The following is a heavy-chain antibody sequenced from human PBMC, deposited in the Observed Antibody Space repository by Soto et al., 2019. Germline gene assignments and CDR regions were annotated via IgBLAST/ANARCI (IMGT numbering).Heavy chain of an antibody. V-gene: IGHV4-39*01. Sequence: SETLSLTCTVSGGSISSSSYYWGWIRQPPGKGLEWIGSIYYSGSTYYNPSLKSRVTISVDTSKNQFSLKLSSVTAADTAVYYCAKTSIAAADPYYYYGMDVWGQGTTVTVPS. D-gene: IGHD6-13*01. J-gene: IGHJ6*02. CDR2: IYYSGST. CDR3: AKTSIAAADPYYYYGMDV. CDR1: GGSISSSSYY.